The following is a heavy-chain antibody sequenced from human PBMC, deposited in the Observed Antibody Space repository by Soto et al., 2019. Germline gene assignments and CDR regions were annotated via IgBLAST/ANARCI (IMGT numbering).Heavy chain of an antibody. J-gene: IGHJ4*02. Sequence: GASVKVSCKASGGTFYTYTFSWVRQAPGQGLEWMGSITPIYPTTNYAEKFQGRLTVTADGSTNTAYMELNSLTSDDTAVYYCVWSCTGGSCSDYWGQGTLVTVSS. V-gene: IGHV1-69*13. D-gene: IGHD2-15*01. CDR2: ITPIYPTT. CDR1: GGTFYTYT. CDR3: VWSCTGGSCSDY.